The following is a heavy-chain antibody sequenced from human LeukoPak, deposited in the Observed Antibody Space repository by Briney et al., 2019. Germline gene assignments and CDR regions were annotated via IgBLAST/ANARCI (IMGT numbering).Heavy chain of an antibody. V-gene: IGHV1-2*02. Sequence: ASVKVSCKTSGYNFTGYYMYWLRQAPGQGPEWMGWIDANSGGTDSARNFRGRITMTRDTSIKTIYMDLSWLSSDDTAVYYCARTRSPSYGDYYYFDYWGQGTLVTVSS. CDR2: IDANSGGT. J-gene: IGHJ4*02. D-gene: IGHD4-17*01. CDR1: GYNFTGYY. CDR3: ARTRSPSYGDYYYFDY.